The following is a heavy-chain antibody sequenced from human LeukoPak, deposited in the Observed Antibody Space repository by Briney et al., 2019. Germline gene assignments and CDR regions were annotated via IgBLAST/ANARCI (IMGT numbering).Heavy chain of an antibody. CDR1: GFTFSSYG. D-gene: IGHD3-9*01. J-gene: IGHJ6*02. Sequence: PGGSLRLSCAASGFTFSSYGMHWVRQAPGKGLEWVAVIWYDGSNKYYADSVKGRFTISRDNSKNTLYLQMNSLRAEDTAVYYCARGSLLRYFDWLPHKYYYYGMDVWGQGTTVTVSS. V-gene: IGHV3-33*01. CDR2: IWYDGSNK. CDR3: ARGSLLRYFDWLPHKYYYYGMDV.